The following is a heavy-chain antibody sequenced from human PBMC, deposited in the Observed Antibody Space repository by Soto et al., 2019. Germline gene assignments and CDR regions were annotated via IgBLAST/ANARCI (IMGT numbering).Heavy chain of an antibody. V-gene: IGHV2-5*01. CDR1: GFSLTNTGVT. CDR2: VYWHDDK. Sequence: QITLKESGPSLMKPTQTLTLTCTFSGFSLTNTGVTVGWIRQPPGKALGRLALVYWHDDKRYNPSLRNRLTIAKDTSKNRVVLTLANVGPVDTATYYCAHSHFEILTGPFDSWGRGTLVTVSS. D-gene: IGHD3-9*01. J-gene: IGHJ5*01. CDR3: AHSHFEILTGPFDS.